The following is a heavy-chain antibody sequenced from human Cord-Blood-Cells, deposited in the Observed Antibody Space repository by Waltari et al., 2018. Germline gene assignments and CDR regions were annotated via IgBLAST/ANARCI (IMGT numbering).Heavy chain of an antibody. CDR1: GGSFSGYS. Sequence: QVQLQQWGAGLLKPSETLSLTCAVYGGSFSGYSWSWIRRPPGKGLEWIGEINHSGSTNYNPSLKSRVTISVDTSKNQFSLKLSSVTAADTAVYYCARGVAVAGIFDYWGQGTLVTVSS. CDR3: ARGVAVAGIFDY. J-gene: IGHJ4*02. V-gene: IGHV4-34*01. D-gene: IGHD6-19*01. CDR2: INHSGST.